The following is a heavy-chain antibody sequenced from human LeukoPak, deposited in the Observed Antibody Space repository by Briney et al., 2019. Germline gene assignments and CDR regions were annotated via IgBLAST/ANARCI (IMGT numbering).Heavy chain of an antibody. CDR2: TRNKANSYTT. V-gene: IGHV3-72*01. J-gene: IGHJ4*02. D-gene: IGHD2-2*01. Sequence: PGGSLRLSCAASGFTFSDHYMDWVRQAPRKGLEWVGRTRNKANSYTTEYAASVKGRFTISRDDSKNSLYLQMNSLKTEDTAVYYCARGYCSSTSCWYYFDYWGQGTLVTVSS. CDR3: ARGYCSSTSCWYYFDY. CDR1: GFTFSDHY.